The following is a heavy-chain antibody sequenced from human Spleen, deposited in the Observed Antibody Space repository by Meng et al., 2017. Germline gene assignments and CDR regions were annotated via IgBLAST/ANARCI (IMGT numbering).Heavy chain of an antibody. V-gene: IGHV1-3*01. CDR1: GYTFINYV. CDR3: AREGEMYGWYYDY. J-gene: IGHJ4*02. CDR2: VNPLNGNT. D-gene: IGHD6-19*01. Sequence: VQLVQAGAEVKKPGASVKISCKSSGYTFINYVIHWVRQAPGQRLEWMGCVNPLNGNTKSSQRFQDRVTITRDTSASTAYMELSSLRSEDTAVYYCAREGEMYGWYYDYWGQGTLVTVSS.